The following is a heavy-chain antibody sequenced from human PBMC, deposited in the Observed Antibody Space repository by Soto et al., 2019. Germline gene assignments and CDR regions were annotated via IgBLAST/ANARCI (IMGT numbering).Heavy chain of an antibody. CDR3: ASPIAAADYWFDP. D-gene: IGHD6-13*01. CDR1: CGSISSSSYY. V-gene: IGHV4-39*01. Sequence: PSETLSLTCTVSCGSISSSSYYWGWIRQPPGKGLEWIGSIYYSGSTYYNPSLKSRVTISVDTSKNQFSLKLSSVTAADTAVYYCASPIAAADYWFDPWGQGTLVTVSS. J-gene: IGHJ5*02. CDR2: IYYSGST.